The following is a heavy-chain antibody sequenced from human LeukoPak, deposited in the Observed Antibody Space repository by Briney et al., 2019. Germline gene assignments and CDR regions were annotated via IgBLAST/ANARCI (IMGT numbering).Heavy chain of an antibody. D-gene: IGHD3-22*01. J-gene: IGHJ4*02. CDR1: GFSFSTYG. Sequence: GGSLRLSCAASGFSFSTYGMHWLRQAPGKGLECVAFIRYDATHIPYADSVKGRFTISRDNSKNTLYLQMDSLRAEDTAVYYCSTEEQSSGSLFDYWGQGTLVTVSS. CDR3: STEEQSSGSLFDY. V-gene: IGHV3-30*02. CDR2: IRYDATHI.